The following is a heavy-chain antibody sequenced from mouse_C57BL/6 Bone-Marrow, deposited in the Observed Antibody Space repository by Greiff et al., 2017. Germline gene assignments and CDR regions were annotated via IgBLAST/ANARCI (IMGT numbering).Heavy chain of an antibody. J-gene: IGHJ1*03. CDR1: GFTFSSYA. CDR2: ISDGGSYT. V-gene: IGHV5-4*01. Sequence: VMLVESGGGLVKPGGSLKLSCAASGFTFSSYAMSWVRQTPEKRLEWVATISDGGSYTYYPDNVKGRFTISRDNAKNNLYLQMSHLKSEDTAMYYCAREGDDGYFPVWGTGTTVTVSS. CDR3: AREGDDGYFPV. D-gene: IGHD2-3*01.